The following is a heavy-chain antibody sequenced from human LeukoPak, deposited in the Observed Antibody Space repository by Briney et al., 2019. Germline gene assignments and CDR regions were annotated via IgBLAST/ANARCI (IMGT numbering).Heavy chain of an antibody. CDR1: GFTFSGSA. CDR3: TRHDILTGPDDY. Sequence: GGSLRLSCAASGFTFSGSAMHWVRQASGKGLEWLGRIRTKDNSYATAYAASVTGRFTISRDDSKNTACLQMNSLKSEDTAVYYCTRHDILTGPDDYWGQGTLVTVSS. CDR2: IRTKDNSYAT. V-gene: IGHV3-73*01. J-gene: IGHJ4*02. D-gene: IGHD3-9*01.